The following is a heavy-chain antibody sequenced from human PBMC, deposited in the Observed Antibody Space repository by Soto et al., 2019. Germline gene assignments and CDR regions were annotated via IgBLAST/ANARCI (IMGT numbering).Heavy chain of an antibody. CDR1: GYNFAGYW. Sequence: ESLKISCKGSGYNFAGYWIAWVRQMPGKGLELMGIIYPSDSDTRYRPSFQGQATISADKSISSAYLQWSSLRASDTAMYYCARGGVSTRTFDYWGQGTPVTVSS. J-gene: IGHJ4*02. V-gene: IGHV5-51*01. CDR3: ARGGVSTRTFDY. D-gene: IGHD3-3*01. CDR2: IYPSDSDT.